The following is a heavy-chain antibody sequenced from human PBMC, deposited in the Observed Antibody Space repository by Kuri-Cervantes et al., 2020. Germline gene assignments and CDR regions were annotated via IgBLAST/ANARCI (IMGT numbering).Heavy chain of an antibody. CDR1: GGSISSSSYY. V-gene: IGHV4-39*07. CDR2: IHYSGST. D-gene: IGHD3-22*01. Sequence: SETLSLTCTVSGGSISSSSYYWVWIRQPPGKGLEWIGSIHYSGSTWPFLSLKSRVTISVDTSKNQFSLKLSSVTAADTAIYYCAAGYYSDSSGPRPDYWGQGTLVTVSS. J-gene: IGHJ4*02. CDR3: AAGYYSDSSGPRPDY.